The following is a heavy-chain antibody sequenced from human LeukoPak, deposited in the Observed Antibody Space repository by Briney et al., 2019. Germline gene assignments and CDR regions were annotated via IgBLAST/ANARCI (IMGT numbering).Heavy chain of an antibody. CDR2: IYYSGST. CDR3: ARHEQGNYVPYYYMDV. J-gene: IGHJ6*03. V-gene: IGHV4-39*01. CDR1: GGSISSSSYY. D-gene: IGHD1-7*01. Sequence: SETLSLTCTVSGGSISSSSYYWGWIRQPQRKGLEWIGSIYYSGSTYYNPSLKSRVTISVDTSKNQFSLKLSSVTAADTDVYYCARHEQGNYVPYYYMDVWGKGTTVTVSS.